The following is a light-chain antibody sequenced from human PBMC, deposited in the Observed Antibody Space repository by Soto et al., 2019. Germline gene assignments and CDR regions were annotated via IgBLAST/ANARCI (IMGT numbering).Light chain of an antibody. CDR2: EAS. J-gene: IGKJ5*01. Sequence: DIHMTQSPSTLSGSVGDTVTITGRTRQTISSWLAWYQQKPGQAPKLLIYEASTLASGVPSRFGGSGSGTEFTLTINSLQADDFANYYCQQHNSFPITFGQGTRLEIK. CDR1: QTISSW. V-gene: IGKV1-5*03. CDR3: QQHNSFPIT.